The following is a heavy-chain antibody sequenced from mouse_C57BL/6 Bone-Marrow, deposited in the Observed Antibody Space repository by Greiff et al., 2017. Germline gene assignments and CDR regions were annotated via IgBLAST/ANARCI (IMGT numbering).Heavy chain of an antibody. D-gene: IGHD2-4*01. Sequence: VQLVESGAELVKPGASVKLSCKASGYTFTEYTIHWVKQRSGQGLEWIGWFYPGSGSIKYNEKFKDKATLTADKSSSTVYMELSRLTSEDSAVYFCARHEDRADDYDPWFAYWGQGTLVTVSA. J-gene: IGHJ3*01. CDR2: FYPGSGSI. CDR1: GYTFTEYT. CDR3: ARHEDRADDYDPWFAY. V-gene: IGHV1-62-2*01.